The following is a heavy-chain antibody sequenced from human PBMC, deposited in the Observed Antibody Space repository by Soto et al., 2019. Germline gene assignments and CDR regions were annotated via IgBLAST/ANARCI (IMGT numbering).Heavy chain of an antibody. J-gene: IGHJ6*02. Sequence: EVQLLESGGGLVQPGGSLRLSCGASGFTFSDNAMTWVRQAPGKGLEWVSSISDDGDSTYYADSVKGRFTISRDNSKNTLFLQMSSLGAEDTAVYYCAKSLSTDVNYGLDVWGQGTSVTVSS. V-gene: IGHV3-23*01. CDR2: ISDDGDST. CDR1: GFTFSDNA. CDR3: AKSLSTDVNYGLDV. D-gene: IGHD3-10*02.